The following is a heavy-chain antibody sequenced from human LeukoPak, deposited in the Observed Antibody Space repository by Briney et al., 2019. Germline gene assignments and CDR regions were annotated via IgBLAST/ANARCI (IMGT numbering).Heavy chain of an antibody. D-gene: IGHD6-19*01. CDR2: IKQDGSEK. CDR1: GFTFSSYW. V-gene: IGHV3-7*01. CDR3: ARVQSPWYSSGWYRYFDY. Sequence: GGSLRLSCAASGFTFSSYWMSWVRQAPGKGLEWVANIKQDGSEKYYVDSVKGRFTISRDNAKNSLYLQMNSLRAEDTAVYYCARVQSPWYSSGWYRYFDYGGQGTLVTVSS. J-gene: IGHJ4*02.